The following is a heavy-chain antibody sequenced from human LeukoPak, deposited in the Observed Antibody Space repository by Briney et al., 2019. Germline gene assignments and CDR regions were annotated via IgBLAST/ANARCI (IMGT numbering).Heavy chain of an antibody. Sequence: ASVKVSCKASGYTFTSYDINWVRQATGQGLEWMGWMNPNSGNTGYAQKFQGRVTITRNTSISTAYMELSSLSSDDTAVYYCARAYYGDYVERAFDIWGQGTMVIVSS. CDR3: ARAYYGDYVERAFDI. J-gene: IGHJ3*02. D-gene: IGHD4-17*01. V-gene: IGHV1-8*03. CDR2: MNPNSGNT. CDR1: GYTFTSYD.